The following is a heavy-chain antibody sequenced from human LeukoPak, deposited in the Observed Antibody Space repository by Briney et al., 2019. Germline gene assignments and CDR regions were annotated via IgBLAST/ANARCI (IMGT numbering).Heavy chain of an antibody. CDR2: VSGSGGST. D-gene: IGHD5-18*01. CDR1: AFTFRSYA. J-gene: IGHJ4*02. V-gene: IGHV3-23*01. Sequence: GGSLRLSCAASAFTFRSYAMIWVRQAPGKGLEWVSTVSGSGGSTCYADSVKGRFTISRDNSNNTLYLQMNSLRAEDTAVYYCAKGAASRGYTYVANWGQGTLVSVSS. CDR3: AKGAASRGYTYVAN.